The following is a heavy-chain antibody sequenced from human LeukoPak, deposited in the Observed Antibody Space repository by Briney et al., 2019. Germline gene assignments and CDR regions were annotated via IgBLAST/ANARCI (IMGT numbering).Heavy chain of an antibody. D-gene: IGHD3-3*01. CDR2: ISGGGGST. Sequence: PGGSLRLSCAASGFTFTSYSMNWVRQAPGKGLEWVSTISGGGGSTYYADSVKGRFTISRDNSKNTLYLQVNSLRAEDTAVYYCAKGKLDFWSGQYYYYYAMDVWGQGTTVTVSS. CDR1: GFTFTSYS. CDR3: AKGKLDFWSGQYYYYYAMDV. J-gene: IGHJ6*02. V-gene: IGHV3-23*01.